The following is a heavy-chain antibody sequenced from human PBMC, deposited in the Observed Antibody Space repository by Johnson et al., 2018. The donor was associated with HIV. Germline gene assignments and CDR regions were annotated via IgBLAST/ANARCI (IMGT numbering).Heavy chain of an antibody. Sequence: VQLVESGGGVVRPGGSLRLSCPASGFIIDDYCMRWVRQAPRHALASVPLIYSGCTTSYADSLKGRFIISTDNSKNTLYLQMNSLRADDTAVYYCARDALESPWAFDIWGQGTLVTVSS. CDR3: ARDALESPWAFDI. V-gene: IGHV3-66*01. CDR2: IYSGCTT. D-gene: IGHD1-1*01. J-gene: IGHJ3*02. CDR1: GFIIDDYC.